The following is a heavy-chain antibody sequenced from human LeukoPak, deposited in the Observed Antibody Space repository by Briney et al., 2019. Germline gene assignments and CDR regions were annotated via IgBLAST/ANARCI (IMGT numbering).Heavy chain of an antibody. Sequence: GGSLRLSCAASGFTFSNYAMSWVRQAPGKRLEWVSGISGGGGSTYYADSVKGRFTISRDNSKNTLDLQMNSLRAGDTAIYYCAKGISTPDYWGQGTLVTVSS. D-gene: IGHD2-2*01. V-gene: IGHV3-23*01. CDR3: AKGISTPDY. J-gene: IGHJ4*02. CDR1: GFTFSNYA. CDR2: ISGGGGST.